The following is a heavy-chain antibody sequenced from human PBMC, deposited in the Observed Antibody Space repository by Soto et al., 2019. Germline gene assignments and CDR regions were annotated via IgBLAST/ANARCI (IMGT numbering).Heavy chain of an antibody. CDR1: GYTLTELS. J-gene: IGHJ3*02. Sequence: ASVKVSCKVSGYTLTELSMHWVRQAPGKGLERMGGFDPEDGETIYAQKFQGRVTMTEDTSTDTAYMELSSLRSEDTAVYYCATGLYYGSGSYTAFDIWGQGTMVTVSS. D-gene: IGHD3-10*01. CDR2: FDPEDGET. V-gene: IGHV1-24*01. CDR3: ATGLYYGSGSYTAFDI.